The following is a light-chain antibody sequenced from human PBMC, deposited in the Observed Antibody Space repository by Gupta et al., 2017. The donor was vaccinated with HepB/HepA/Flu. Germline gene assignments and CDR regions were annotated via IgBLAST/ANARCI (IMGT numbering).Light chain of an antibody. CDR3: QQYGSSLWA. J-gene: IGKJ1*01. Sequence: EIVLTHSPGSLSLSPGESATPSCRASQHVSSSYLAWFQQKPGLPPRLLIYGTFTRATGIPDRVSCSGFGTDFTLTISRLEPEDFAVYYCQQYGSSLWAVGQGTQVEVK. V-gene: IGKV3-20*01. CDR2: GTF. CDR1: QHVSSSY.